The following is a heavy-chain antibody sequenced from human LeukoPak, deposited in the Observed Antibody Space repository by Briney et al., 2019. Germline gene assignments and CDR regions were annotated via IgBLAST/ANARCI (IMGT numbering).Heavy chain of an antibody. J-gene: IGHJ4*02. Sequence: GGSLRFSCAASGFTFSSYDMHWVRQAPGKGLEWVALIRFDGSNKYYADSVKGRFTLSRDNSKNTLYLQMNSLRAEDTAVYYCAKGEMATIMNYFDYWGQGTLVTVSS. V-gene: IGHV3-30*02. CDR3: AKGEMATIMNYFDY. D-gene: IGHD5-24*01. CDR1: GFTFSSYD. CDR2: IRFDGSNK.